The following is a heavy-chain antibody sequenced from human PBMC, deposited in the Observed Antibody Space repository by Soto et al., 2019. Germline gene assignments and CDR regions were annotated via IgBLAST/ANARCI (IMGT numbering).Heavy chain of an antibody. J-gene: IGHJ4*02. V-gene: IGHV1-18*01. CDR3: ARDKLLPPRHSTKRPLDY. D-gene: IGHD2-15*01. CDR2: ISAYNGNT. Sequence: GASVKVSCKASGYTFTSYGISWARQAPGQGLEWMGWISAYNGNTNYAQKLQGRVTMTTDTSTSTAYMELRSLRSDDTAVYYCARDKLLPPRHSTKRPLDYWGQGALVTVSS. CDR1: GYTFTSYG.